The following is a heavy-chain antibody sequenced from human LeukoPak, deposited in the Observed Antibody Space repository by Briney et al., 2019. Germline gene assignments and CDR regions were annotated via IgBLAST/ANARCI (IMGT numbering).Heavy chain of an antibody. CDR2: IYSGGST. D-gene: IGHD6-19*01. CDR1: GFTVSSNY. Sequence: GGSLRLSCAASGFTVSSNYMSWVRQAPGKGLEWVSVIYSGGSTYYADSVKGRFTIFRDNSKNTLYLQMNSLRAEDTAVYYCARSLTGYSSGFRYWGQGTLVTVSS. J-gene: IGHJ4*02. V-gene: IGHV3-53*01. CDR3: ARSLTGYSSGFRY.